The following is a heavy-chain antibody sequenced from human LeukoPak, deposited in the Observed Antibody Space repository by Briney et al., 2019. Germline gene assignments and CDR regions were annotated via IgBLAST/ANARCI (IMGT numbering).Heavy chain of an antibody. D-gene: IGHD6-19*01. CDR3: ARGPPFGSGWSQNFFDF. V-gene: IGHV3-30*04. CDR2: ISYDGGNI. CDR1: GFTFDEYA. J-gene: IGHJ4*02. Sequence: PGRSLRLSCAPSGFTFDEYAMHWVRQAPGQGLEWVALISYDGGNIYYADSVKGRFTISRDNSKSRLFLQMNNLRVDDTAVYYCARGPPFGSGWSQNFFDFWGQGTLVTVSS.